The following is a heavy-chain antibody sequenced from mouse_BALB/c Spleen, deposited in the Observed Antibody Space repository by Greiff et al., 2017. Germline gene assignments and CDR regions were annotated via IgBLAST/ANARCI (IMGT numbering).Heavy chain of an antibody. CDR3: AREVYPDY. CDR2: INPSTGYT. Sequence: QVQLQQSGAELAKPGASVKMSCKASGYTFTSYWMHWVKQRPGQGLEWIGYINPSTGYTEYNQKFKDKATLTADKSSSTAYMQLSSLTSEDSAVYYCAREVYPDYWGQGTTLTVSS. D-gene: IGHD2-3*01. J-gene: IGHJ2*01. CDR1: GYTFTSYW. V-gene: IGHV1-7*01.